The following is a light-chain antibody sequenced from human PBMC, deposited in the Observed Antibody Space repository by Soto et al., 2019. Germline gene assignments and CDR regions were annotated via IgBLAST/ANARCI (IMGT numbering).Light chain of an antibody. CDR1: NSDVGGYNY. CDR2: EVS. V-gene: IGLV2-14*01. Sequence: QSVLARRASVSGSPGQSITISCTGTNSDVGGYNYVSWYQQHPGKAPELMIYEVSHRPSGVSNRFSGSKSDNTASLTISGLQAEDEADYYCSSYTSISTLYVFGTGTKVTVL. J-gene: IGLJ1*01. CDR3: SSYTSISTLYV.